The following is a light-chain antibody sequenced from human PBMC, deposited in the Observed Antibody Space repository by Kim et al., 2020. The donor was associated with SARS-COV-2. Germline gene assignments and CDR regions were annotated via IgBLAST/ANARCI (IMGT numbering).Light chain of an antibody. Sequence: TLSVSPGETATPSYRASQCLSSNFLTWYQQKPGQAPRPLIYGASNRATYIPDRFSGSGSGTDFTLTISRLEPEDSAVYYCQQYGSSFGQGTKLEIK. CDR1: QCLSSNF. V-gene: IGKV3-20*01. CDR2: GAS. J-gene: IGKJ2*01. CDR3: QQYGSS.